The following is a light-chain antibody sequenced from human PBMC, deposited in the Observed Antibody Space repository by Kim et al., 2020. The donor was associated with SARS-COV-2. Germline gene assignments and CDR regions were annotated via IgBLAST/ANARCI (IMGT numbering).Light chain of an antibody. J-gene: IGKJ4*01. CDR3: QQSYSTTPLT. CDR2: AAS. Sequence: DIQMTQSPSSLFASVGDRVTITCRASQSISSYLNWYQQKPGKAPKLLIYAASSLQSGVPSRFSGSGSGTDFTLTISSLQHEDFATYYCQQSYSTTPLTFGGGTKVDIK. V-gene: IGKV1-39*01. CDR1: QSISSY.